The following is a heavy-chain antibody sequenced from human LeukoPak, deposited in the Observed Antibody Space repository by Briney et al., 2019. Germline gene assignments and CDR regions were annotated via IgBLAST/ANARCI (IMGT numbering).Heavy chain of an antibody. Sequence: PGGSLRLSCAASGFAFGSHWMHWVRQAPGKRLVWVARIESDASNTRYADSVKGRFTISRDNANKTLYLQMNSLRAEDTAVYYCTRDGSGSRIPFDYWGQGTLVTVSS. CDR2: IESDASNT. CDR3: TRDGSGSRIPFDY. J-gene: IGHJ4*02. V-gene: IGHV3-74*01. D-gene: IGHD1-26*01. CDR1: GFAFGSHW.